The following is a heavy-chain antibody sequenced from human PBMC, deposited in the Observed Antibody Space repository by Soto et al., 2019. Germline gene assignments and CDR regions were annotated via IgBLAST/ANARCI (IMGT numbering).Heavy chain of an antibody. J-gene: IGHJ4*02. Sequence: GGSLRLSCAASGFTFSSYGMHWVRQAPGKGLEWVAVIWYDGSNKYYADSVKGRFTISRDNSKNTLYLQMNSLRAEDTAVYYCARDLSYDYGDHQQSYFDYWGQGTLVTVSS. D-gene: IGHD4-17*01. CDR3: ARDLSYDYGDHQQSYFDY. V-gene: IGHV3-33*01. CDR1: GFTFSSYG. CDR2: IWYDGSNK.